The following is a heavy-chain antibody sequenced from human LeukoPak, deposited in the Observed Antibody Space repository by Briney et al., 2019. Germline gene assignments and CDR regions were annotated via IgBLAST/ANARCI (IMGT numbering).Heavy chain of an antibody. CDR3: AREESWSFDY. CDR1: GFTFSSYA. J-gene: IGHJ4*02. V-gene: IGHV3-30-3*01. D-gene: IGHD6-13*01. Sequence: GGSLRLSCAASGFTFSSYAMHWVRQAPGKGLEWVAVISYDGSNKYYADSVKGRFTISRDNFKNTLYLQMNSLRAEDTAVYYCAREESWSFDYWGQGTLVTVSS. CDR2: ISYDGSNK.